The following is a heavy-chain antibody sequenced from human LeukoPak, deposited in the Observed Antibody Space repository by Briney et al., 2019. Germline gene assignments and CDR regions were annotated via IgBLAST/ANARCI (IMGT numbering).Heavy chain of an antibody. CDR1: GFTFSSYA. CDR3: AKDLSGYRDAFDI. D-gene: IGHD5-12*01. Sequence: GGSLRLSCAASGFTFSSYAMHWVRQAPGKGLEWVAVISYDGSNKYYADSVKGRFTISRDNSKNTLYLQMNSLGAEDTAVYYCAKDLSGYRDAFDIWGQGTMVTVSS. CDR2: ISYDGSNK. J-gene: IGHJ3*02. V-gene: IGHV3-30*04.